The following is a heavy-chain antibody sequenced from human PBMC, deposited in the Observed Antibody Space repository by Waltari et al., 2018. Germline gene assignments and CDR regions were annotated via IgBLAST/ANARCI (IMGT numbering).Heavy chain of an antibody. D-gene: IGHD3-22*01. CDR3: ASNYYDSSGYMDH. V-gene: IGHV3-11*04. CDR2: MSGSGNTI. CDR1: GLTFNDYY. J-gene: IGHJ4*02. Sequence: QVQLVESGGGLVKPGGSLRLSCTASGLTFNDYYMNCNRQAPGKGLEWRSYMSGSGNTIYHADSVKGRFTISRDNAKNSLFLQMNSLRAEDTGVYYCASNYYDSSGYMDHWGQGTLVTVSS.